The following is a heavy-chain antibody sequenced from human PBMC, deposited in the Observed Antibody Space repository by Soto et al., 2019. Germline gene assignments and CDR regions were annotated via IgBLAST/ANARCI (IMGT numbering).Heavy chain of an antibody. CDR2: ISSSSGST. CDR3: AKDNGYYDILTGYPGY. CDR1: GFTFSSYS. D-gene: IGHD3-9*01. V-gene: IGHV3-23*01. Sequence: GGSLRLSCAASGFTFSSYSMNWVRQAPGKGLEWVSDISSSSGSTYYADSVKGRFTISRDNAKNTLYLQMNSLRAEDTAVYYCAKDNGYYDILTGYPGYWGQGTLVTVSS. J-gene: IGHJ4*02.